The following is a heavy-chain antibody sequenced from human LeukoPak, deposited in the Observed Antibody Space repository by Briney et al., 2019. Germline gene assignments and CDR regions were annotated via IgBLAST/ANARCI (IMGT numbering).Heavy chain of an antibody. CDR2: IRQDGGEK. V-gene: IGHV3-7*01. CDR1: GFTSGNFW. J-gene: IGHJ4*01. CDR3: ARDGTAAGLYFDL. Sequence: GGSLRLSCAVSGFTSGNFWMNWVRQAPGKGLEWVASIRQDGGEKSYVDSVKGRFTISRDNTKHSLYLQMSSLRAEDTAVYYCARDGTAAGLYFDLWGQGTLVIVSS. D-gene: IGHD6-13*01.